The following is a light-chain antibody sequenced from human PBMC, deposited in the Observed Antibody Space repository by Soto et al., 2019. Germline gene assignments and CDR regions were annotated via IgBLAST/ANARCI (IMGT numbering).Light chain of an antibody. V-gene: IGKV3-15*01. CDR1: QRVDWA. CDR2: GAS. J-gene: IGKJ1*01. CDR3: QQYRFWPPT. Sequence: DIGGTQSPATLSVSPGERATLSCRTGQRVDWALAWYQQKPGQAPTLVIHGASTRATGVPPRFSGSRSGTEFTLTISGLQSEDFAVYYCQQYRFWPPTFGQGTKVEI.